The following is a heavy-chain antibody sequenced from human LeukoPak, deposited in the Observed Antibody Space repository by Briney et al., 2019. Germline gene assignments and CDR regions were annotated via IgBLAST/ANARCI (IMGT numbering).Heavy chain of an antibody. J-gene: IGHJ4*02. CDR1: GYSFTSYW. CDR3: ARSTDSSGYPFDY. CDR2: IYPGDSDT. D-gene: IGHD3-22*01. Sequence: KSGESLKISGKGSGYSFTSYWIGWVRQMPGKGLEWMGIIYPGDSDTRYSPSFQCQVTISADKSISTAYLQCSSLKASDTAMYYCARSTDSSGYPFDYWGQGTLVTVSS. V-gene: IGHV5-51*01.